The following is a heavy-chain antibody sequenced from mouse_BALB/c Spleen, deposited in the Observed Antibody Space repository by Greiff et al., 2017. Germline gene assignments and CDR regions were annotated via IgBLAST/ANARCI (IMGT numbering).Heavy chain of an antibody. CDR2: INPGSGGT. D-gene: IGHD2-3*01. J-gene: IGHJ3*01. CDR1: GYAFTNYL. Sequence: VQLHQSGAELVRPGTSVKVSCKASGYAFTNYLIEWVKQRPGQGLEWIGVINPGSGGTNYNEKFKGKATLTADKSSSTAYMQLSSLTSDDSAVYFCAQIYDGYYVGFAYWGQGTLVTVSA. V-gene: IGHV1-54*01. CDR3: AQIYDGYYVGFAY.